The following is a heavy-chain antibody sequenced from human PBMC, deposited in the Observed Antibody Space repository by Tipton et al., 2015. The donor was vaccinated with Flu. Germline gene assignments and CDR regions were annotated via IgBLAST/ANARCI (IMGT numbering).Heavy chain of an antibody. CDR3: ARGRSMGV. Sequence: QLVQSGGGLVQPGGSLRLSCAASGFTFGGFWMTWVRQAPVKGLEWVASINEDGSDKYYVDSVKGRFTISRDNARNSLFLQMNSLRAEDTTAYYCARGRSMGVWGQGTTVTVSS. CDR2: INEDGSDK. CDR1: GFTFGGFW. V-gene: IGHV3-7*01. J-gene: IGHJ6*02.